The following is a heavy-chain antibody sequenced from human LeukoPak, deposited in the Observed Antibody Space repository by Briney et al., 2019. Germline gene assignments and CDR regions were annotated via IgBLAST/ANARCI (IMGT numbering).Heavy chain of an antibody. V-gene: IGHV3-48*03. J-gene: IGHJ5*02. CDR3: ASLRESYDILTGYPNWFDP. D-gene: IGHD3-9*01. CDR2: ISSSGSTI. Sequence: GGSLRLSCAASGFTLSSYEMNWVRQAPGKGLEWVSYISSSGSTIYYADSVKGRFTISRDNAKNSLYLQMNSLRAEDTAVYYCASLRESYDILTGYPNWFDPWGQGTLVTVSS. CDR1: GFTLSSYE.